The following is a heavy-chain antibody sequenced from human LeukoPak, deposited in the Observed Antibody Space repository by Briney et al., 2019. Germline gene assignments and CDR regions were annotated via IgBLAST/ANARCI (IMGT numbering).Heavy chain of an antibody. CDR2: ISGSGGST. J-gene: IGHJ6*03. CDR3: ARDQGCSHTSCLEKYMDV. V-gene: IGHV3-23*01. Sequence: GGSLRLSCAASGFTFSSYAMSWVRQAPGKGLEWVSAISGSGGSTYYADSVKGRFTISRDNSKNTLYLQMNSLRAEDTAVYYCARDQGCSHTSCLEKYMDVWGKGTTVTVSS. D-gene: IGHD2-2*01. CDR1: GFTFSSYA.